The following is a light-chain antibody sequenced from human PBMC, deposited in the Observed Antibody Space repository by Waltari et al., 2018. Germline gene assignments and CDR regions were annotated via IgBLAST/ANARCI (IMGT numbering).Light chain of an antibody. CDR1: SLRSYY. CDR3: NSRDSSGNHSV. V-gene: IGLV3-19*01. J-gene: IGLJ2*01. Sequence: SSELTQDPAVSVALGQTVRITCQGDSLRSYYASWYQQKPGQAPVLVIYGKNNRPSGIPDRFTCSSSGNTASLTITGAQAEDEADYYCNSRDSSGNHSVFGGGTKLTVL. CDR2: GKN.